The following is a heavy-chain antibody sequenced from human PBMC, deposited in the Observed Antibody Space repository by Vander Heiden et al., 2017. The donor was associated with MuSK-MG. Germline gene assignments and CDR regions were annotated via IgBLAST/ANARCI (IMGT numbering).Heavy chain of an antibody. V-gene: IGHV1-18*01. CDR3: AREWDIVAAIDY. J-gene: IGHJ4*02. CDR1: GYTFTSYG. D-gene: IGHD5-12*01. CDR2: ISANNGNT. Sequence: QVQLVLSGAEVKKPRASVKVSCKASGYTFTSYGISWVRQAPGHGRGWKGRISANNGNTNYARKLQGRVTMTTDTSTSTAYMELRSLRADDSAVYYCAREWDIVAAIDYWGQGTLVTVSS.